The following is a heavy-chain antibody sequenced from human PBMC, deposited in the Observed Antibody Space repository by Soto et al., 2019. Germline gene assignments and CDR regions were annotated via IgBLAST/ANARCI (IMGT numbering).Heavy chain of an antibody. CDR3: ARGFGNYDYVWGSYRYISQIDY. J-gene: IGHJ4*02. Sequence: ETMSLTCTVSGGTISSYYWSWIRQPPGKGLEWIGYIYYSGSTNYNPSLKSRVTISVDTSKNQFSLKLSSVTAADTAVYYCARGFGNYDYVWGSYRYISQIDYWGQGTLVTVSS. D-gene: IGHD3-16*02. V-gene: IGHV4-59*08. CDR1: GGTISSYY. CDR2: IYYSGST.